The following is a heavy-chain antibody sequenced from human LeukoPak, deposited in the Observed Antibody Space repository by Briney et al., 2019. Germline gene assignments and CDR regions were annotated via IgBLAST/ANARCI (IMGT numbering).Heavy chain of an antibody. J-gene: IGHJ4*02. CDR1: GFTFSSYW. V-gene: IGHV3-23*01. Sequence: PGGSLRLSCADSGFTFSSYWMHWVRQAPGKGLEWVSGISGSGGSTYYADSVKGRFTISRDNSKNTLYLQMSSLRAEDTAVYYCAKGIESSGTYYTSFDYWGQGTLVTVSS. CDR2: ISGSGGST. CDR3: AKGIESSGTYYTSFDY. D-gene: IGHD1-26*01.